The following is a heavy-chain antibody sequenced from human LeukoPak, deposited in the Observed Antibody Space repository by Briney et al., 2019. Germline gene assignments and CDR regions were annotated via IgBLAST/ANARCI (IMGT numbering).Heavy chain of an antibody. CDR1: GFTFSNYG. Sequence: GGSLRLSCAASGFTFSNYGMHWVRQAPGKGLEWVAVIWYDGGNKYYADSVKGRFTISRDNSKNTLYLQMNSLRAEDTAVYYCARYDYYDSSGYKIAEYFQHWGQGTLVTVSS. J-gene: IGHJ1*01. V-gene: IGHV3-33*01. D-gene: IGHD3-22*01. CDR3: ARYDYYDSSGYKIAEYFQH. CDR2: IWYDGGNK.